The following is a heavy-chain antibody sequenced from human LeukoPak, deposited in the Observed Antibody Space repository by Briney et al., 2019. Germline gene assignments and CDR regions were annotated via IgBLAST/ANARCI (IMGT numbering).Heavy chain of an antibody. CDR1: GYTFTNYY. Sequence: GASVKVSCKASGYTFTNYYMHWVRQAPEQGLEWLGIINPSGGSTTYAQKFQGRVTMTRDTSTSTVYMELSSLRSEDTAVYYCARGPMRGWFDPWGQGTLVTVSS. D-gene: IGHD3-10*01. V-gene: IGHV1-46*01. J-gene: IGHJ5*02. CDR3: ARGPMRGWFDP. CDR2: INPSGGST.